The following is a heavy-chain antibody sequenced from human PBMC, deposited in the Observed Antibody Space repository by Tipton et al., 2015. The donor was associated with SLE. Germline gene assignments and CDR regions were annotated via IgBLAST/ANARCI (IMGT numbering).Heavy chain of an antibody. Sequence: TLSLTCAVYGGSFSGYYWSWIRQPPGKGLEWIVEINHSGHTNYNLSLKSRVTISVDTSKNQFSLKLSSVTAADTAVYYCAKRNDFWSGYYGSYYGMDVWGQGTTVTVSS. CDR2: INHSGHT. CDR3: AKRNDFWSGYYGSYYGMDV. CDR1: GGSFSGYY. D-gene: IGHD3-3*01. V-gene: IGHV4-34*01. J-gene: IGHJ6*02.